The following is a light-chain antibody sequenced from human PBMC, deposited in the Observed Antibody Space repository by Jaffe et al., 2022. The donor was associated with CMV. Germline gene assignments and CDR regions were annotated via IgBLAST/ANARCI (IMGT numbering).Light chain of an antibody. V-gene: IGKV1-16*01. J-gene: IGKJ4*01. CDR1: QAIDHN. CDR2: AAS. Sequence: DIQMTQSPSSLSASVGDRVTITCRASQAIDHNLAWFQQKPGKPPKSLIYAASSLQSGVPSRFIGSGSGTDFSLTIISLQPEDFATYYCQQYIGYPITFGGGTKVDI. CDR3: QQYIGYPIT.